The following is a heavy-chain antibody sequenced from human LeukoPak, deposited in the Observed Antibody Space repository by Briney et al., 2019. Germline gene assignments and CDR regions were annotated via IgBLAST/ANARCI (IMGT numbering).Heavy chain of an antibody. CDR1: GGSISTYY. J-gene: IGHJ5*02. V-gene: IGHV4-59*01. CDR3: ARNGPLAGTRNWFDP. CDR2: VYFTGST. D-gene: IGHD1-7*01. Sequence: SETLSLTCTVSGGSISTYYWSWIRQPPGRGPEWIGYVYFTGSTKYNSSLESRVTISVDTSKNQFSLRLTSVTAADTAIYYCARNGPLAGTRNWFDPWGLGTLVTVSS.